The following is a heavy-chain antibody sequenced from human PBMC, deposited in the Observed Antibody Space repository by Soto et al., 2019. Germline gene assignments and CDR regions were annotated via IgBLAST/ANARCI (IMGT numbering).Heavy chain of an antibody. Sequence: VAVIWYDGSNKYYADSVKGRFTISRDNSKNTLYLQMNSLRAEDTAVYYCAREGDTAMVLAFDIWGQGTMVTVSS. CDR3: AREGDTAMVLAFDI. D-gene: IGHD5-18*01. CDR2: IWYDGSNK. J-gene: IGHJ3*02. V-gene: IGHV3-33*01.